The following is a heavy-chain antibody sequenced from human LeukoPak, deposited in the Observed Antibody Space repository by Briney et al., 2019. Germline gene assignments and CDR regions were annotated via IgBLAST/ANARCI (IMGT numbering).Heavy chain of an antibody. J-gene: IGHJ4*02. Sequence: GGSLRLSCAASGFTFSSYSMTWVRQAPGKGLEWVSSISSSSSYIYYADSVKGRFTISRDNAKNSLYLQMNSLRAEDTAVYYCAVIKITGAHDYWGQGTLVTVSS. CDR3: AVIKITGAHDY. D-gene: IGHD3-10*01. CDR1: GFTFSSYS. CDR2: ISSSSSYI. V-gene: IGHV3-21*01.